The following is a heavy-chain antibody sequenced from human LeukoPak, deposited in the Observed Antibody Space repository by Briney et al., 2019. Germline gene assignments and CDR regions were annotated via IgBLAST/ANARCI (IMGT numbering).Heavy chain of an antibody. D-gene: IGHD2-2*02. CDR1: GYTFTGYY. CDR2: INPNSGGT. Sequence: ASVKVSCKASGYTFTGYYMHWVRQAPGQGLEWMGWINPNSGGTNYAQKFQGRVTMTTDTSTSTAYMEMRSLRSDDTAVYYCARDIHEVRFDYGMDVWGQGTTVTVSS. CDR3: ARDIHEVRFDYGMDV. V-gene: IGHV1-2*02. J-gene: IGHJ6*02.